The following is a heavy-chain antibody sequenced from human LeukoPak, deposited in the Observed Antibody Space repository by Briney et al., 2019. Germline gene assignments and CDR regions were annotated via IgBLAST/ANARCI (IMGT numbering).Heavy chain of an antibody. D-gene: IGHD5-18*01. CDR1: GFTLGSHD. V-gene: IGHV3-13*01. J-gene: IGHJ4*02. CDR3: VREARGYHYTYFDY. Sequence: GGSLRLSCTASGFTLGSHDMNWVRQIPGQGLEWVAAVSSGFHAFFADSVQGRFTVSREDARNSLYLQMNSLRAGDTAVYYCVREARGYHYTYFDYWGQGTLVTVSS. CDR2: VSSGFHA.